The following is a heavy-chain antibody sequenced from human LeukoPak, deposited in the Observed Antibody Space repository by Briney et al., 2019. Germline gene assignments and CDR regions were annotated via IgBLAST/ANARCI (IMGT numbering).Heavy chain of an antibody. J-gene: IGHJ4*02. Sequence: HPGGSLRLSCAASGFTLSSYWMHWVRQAPGKGLVWVSRINTDGSSTSYADSVKGRFTISRDNAKNTVYLQMNSLRAEDTAVYYCAKFGSPNRGNSRSYYFDYWGQGTLVTVSS. V-gene: IGHV3-74*01. CDR2: INTDGSST. CDR1: GFTLSSYW. CDR3: AKFGSPNRGNSRSYYFDY. D-gene: IGHD4-23*01.